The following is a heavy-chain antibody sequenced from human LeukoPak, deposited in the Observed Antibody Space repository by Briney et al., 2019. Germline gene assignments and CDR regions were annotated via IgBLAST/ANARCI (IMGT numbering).Heavy chain of an antibody. CDR2: INHSGST. J-gene: IGHJ5*02. CDR3: ARGRSGWYVRGHWFDP. D-gene: IGHD6-19*01. CDR1: GGSFSGYY. V-gene: IGHV4-34*01. Sequence: PSETLSLTCAVYGGSFSGYYWSWIRQPPGKGLEWIGEINHSGSTNYNPSLKSRVTISVDTSKNQFSLKLSSVTAADTAVYYCARGRSGWYVRGHWFDPWGQGTLVTVSS.